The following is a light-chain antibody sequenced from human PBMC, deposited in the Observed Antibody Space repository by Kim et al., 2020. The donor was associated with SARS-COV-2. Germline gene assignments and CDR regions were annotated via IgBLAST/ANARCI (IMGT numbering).Light chain of an antibody. CDR2: DVS. CDR3: NSYSPSATVGV. CDR1: SSDVGAYHF. J-gene: IGLJ3*02. V-gene: IGLV2-14*03. Sequence: QSALTQPASMSGSPGQSITISCTGTSSDVGAYHFVSWYQQRPGKAPKLIIYDVSSRPSGVSSRFSGSKSGNTASLTISGLLPEDEADYYCNSYSPSATVGVFGGGTKVTVL.